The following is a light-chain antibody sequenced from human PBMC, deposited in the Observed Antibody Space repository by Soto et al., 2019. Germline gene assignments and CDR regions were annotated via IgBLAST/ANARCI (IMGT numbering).Light chain of an antibody. CDR2: EVS. CDR1: SSDVGGYNY. CDR3: SSYAGSNNLV. V-gene: IGLV2-8*01. J-gene: IGLJ2*01. Sequence: QSALTQPPSASGSPGQSVTISCTGTSSDVGGYNYVSCYQQHPGKAPKLMIYEVSKRPSGVPDRFSGSKSGNTASLTVSGLHAEDEADYYCSSYAGSNNLVFGGGTKLTVL.